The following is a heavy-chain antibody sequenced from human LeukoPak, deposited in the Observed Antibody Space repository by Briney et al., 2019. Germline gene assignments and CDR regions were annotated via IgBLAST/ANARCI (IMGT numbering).Heavy chain of an antibody. CDR2: ISAYNDDT. Sequence: GASVKVSCKASGYTFTSYGISWVRQAPGQGLEWMGWISAYNDDTNYVQKFQDRVTMTTDTSTSTAYMELGSLRSDDTAVYYCVREETLYYDSSGYYNYWGQGTLVTVSS. J-gene: IGHJ4*02. D-gene: IGHD3-22*01. CDR3: VREETLYYDSSGYYNY. V-gene: IGHV1-18*01. CDR1: GYTFTSYG.